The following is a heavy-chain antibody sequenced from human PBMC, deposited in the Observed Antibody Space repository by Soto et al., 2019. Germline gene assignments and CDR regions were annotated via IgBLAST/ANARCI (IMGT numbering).Heavy chain of an antibody. CDR3: ARDSRGDNWFDP. Sequence: SETLSLTCAVSGYSISSGYYWGWIRQPPGKGLEWIGSIYHSGSTYYNPSLKSRVTISVDTSKNQFSLKLSSVTAADTAVYYCARDSRGDNWFDPWGQGTLVTVSS. CDR1: GYSISSGYY. D-gene: IGHD3-10*01. CDR2: IYHSGST. J-gene: IGHJ5*02. V-gene: IGHV4-38-2*02.